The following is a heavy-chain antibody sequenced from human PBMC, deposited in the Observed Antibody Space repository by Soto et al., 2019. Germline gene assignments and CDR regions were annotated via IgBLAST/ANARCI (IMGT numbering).Heavy chain of an antibody. D-gene: IGHD2-8*01. J-gene: IGHJ6*02. CDR2: LSGYNGDT. Sequence: QGQLVQSGAEVKKPGASVKVSCKASGYTFTRYGISWVRQAPGQGLEWMGWLSGYNGDTKYAQKFQGRVTMTIDTSTPTAFMELRSLTSDDTAVYYCAKNGQPPYYYYGLDVWGQGTTVTVSS. V-gene: IGHV1-18*01. CDR3: AKNGQPPYYYYGLDV. CDR1: GYTFTRYG.